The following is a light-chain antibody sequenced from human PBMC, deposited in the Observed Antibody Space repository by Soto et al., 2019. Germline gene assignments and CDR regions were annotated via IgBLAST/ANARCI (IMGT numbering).Light chain of an antibody. V-gene: IGKV3-20*01. J-gene: IGKJ5*01. CDR2: GAS. Sequence: EIVLTQSPGTLSLSPGERATLSCRASQSVSNNYLAWYQQKPGQAPRLLIYGASNRATGIPDRFSGSGSGTDFTLTISRLETEDFALYYCQQYGSSAPITFGQRTRLEIK. CDR3: QQYGSSAPIT. CDR1: QSVSNNY.